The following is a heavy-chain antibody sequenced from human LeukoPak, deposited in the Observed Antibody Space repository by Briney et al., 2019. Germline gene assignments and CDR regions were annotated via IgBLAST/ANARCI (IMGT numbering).Heavy chain of an antibody. V-gene: IGHV1-2*02. D-gene: IGHD5-12*01. Sequence: ASVKVSCKASGYTFTGYYMHWVRQAPGQGLEWMGWINPNSGGTNYAQKFQGRVTMTEDTSTDTAYMELSSLRSEDTAVYYCATDRRLGVLAYWGQGTLVTVSS. J-gene: IGHJ4*02. CDR2: INPNSGGT. CDR1: GYTFTGYY. CDR3: ATDRRLGVLAY.